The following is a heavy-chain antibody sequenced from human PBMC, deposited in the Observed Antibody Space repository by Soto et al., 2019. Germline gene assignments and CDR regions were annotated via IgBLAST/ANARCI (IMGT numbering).Heavy chain of an antibody. J-gene: IGHJ5*02. CDR1: GFTFSSYA. Sequence: GGSLRLSCAASGFTFSSYAMSWVRQAPGKGLEWVSAISGSGGSTYYADYVKGRFTISRDNSKNTLYLQMNSLRAEDTAVYYCAKGGVGYSGYDYLSWFDPWGQGT. CDR2: ISGSGGST. CDR3: AKGGVGYSGYDYLSWFDP. D-gene: IGHD5-12*01. V-gene: IGHV3-23*01.